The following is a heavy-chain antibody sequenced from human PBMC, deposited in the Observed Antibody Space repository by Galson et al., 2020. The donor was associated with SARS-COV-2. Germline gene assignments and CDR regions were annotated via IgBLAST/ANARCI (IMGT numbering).Heavy chain of an antibody. J-gene: IGHJ3*02. CDR2: VYHSGST. CDR3: ARGLSGLHPGAFDI. Sequence: SETLSLTCTVSGGPIISYYWSWLRQPPGKGLEWIGFVYHSGSTTYNPSLKSRVTLSVDTSKNQFSLRLTSLTAADTAVYYCARGLSGLHPGAFDIWGQGTLVTVSS. V-gene: IGHV4-59*01. D-gene: IGHD5-12*01. CDR1: GGPIISYY.